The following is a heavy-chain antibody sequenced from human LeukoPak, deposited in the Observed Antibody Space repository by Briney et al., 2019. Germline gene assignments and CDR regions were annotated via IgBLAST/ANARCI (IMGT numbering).Heavy chain of an antibody. J-gene: IGHJ4*02. CDR2: INHSGST. D-gene: IGHD3-10*01. CDR3: ARGSRNYYGSGSVEY. V-gene: IGHV4-34*01. CDR1: GGSFSGYY. Sequence: SETLSLTCAVYGGSFSGYYWSWIRQPPGKGLEWIGEINHSGSTNYNPSLKSRVTISVDTSKNQFSLKLSSVTAADTAVYYCARGSRNYYGSGSVEYWGQGTLVTVSS.